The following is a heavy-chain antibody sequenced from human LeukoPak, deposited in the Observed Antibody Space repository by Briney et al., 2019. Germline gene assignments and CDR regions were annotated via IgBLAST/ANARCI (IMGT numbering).Heavy chain of an antibody. CDR2: INPNSGGT. J-gene: IGHJ4*02. CDR1: GYTFTGYY. Sequence: ASVKVSCKASGYTFTGYYMHWVRQAPGQGLEWMGWINPNSGGTNYAQKFQGRVTITADKSTSTAYMELSSLRSEDTAVYYCASGGSTVTTLDYWGQGTLVTVSS. V-gene: IGHV1-2*02. CDR3: ASGGSTVTTLDY. D-gene: IGHD4-11*01.